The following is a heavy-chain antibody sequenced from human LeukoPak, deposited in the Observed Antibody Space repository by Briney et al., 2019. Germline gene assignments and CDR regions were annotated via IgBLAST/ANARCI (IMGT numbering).Heavy chain of an antibody. CDR3: AKDAYYDFWSGINNFFDY. D-gene: IGHD3-3*01. J-gene: IGHJ4*02. CDR1: GFTFSNYR. Sequence: GGSLRLSCAASGFTFSNYRMHWVRQAPGKGLEWVSAISGSGGSTYYADSVKGRFTISRDNSKNTLYLQMNSLRAEDTAVYYCAKDAYYDFWSGINNFFDYWGQGTLVTVSS. CDR2: ISGSGGST. V-gene: IGHV3-23*01.